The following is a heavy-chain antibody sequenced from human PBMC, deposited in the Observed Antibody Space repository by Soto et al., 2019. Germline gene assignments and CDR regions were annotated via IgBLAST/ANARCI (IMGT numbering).Heavy chain of an antibody. CDR3: ATLTAPSDY. CDR1: GFTFSGSY. V-gene: IGHV3-11*01. CDR2: ISSDHSTI. J-gene: IGHJ4*02. Sequence: QVHLVESGGGLVTPGGSLRLSCAASGFTFSGSYMNWVRQAPGKGLEWLSYISSDHSTIFYADSVKGRFTVSRDNAKSSLFLQMNSLRAEDTAVYYCATLTAPSDYWGQGTLVTVSS. D-gene: IGHD2-21*02.